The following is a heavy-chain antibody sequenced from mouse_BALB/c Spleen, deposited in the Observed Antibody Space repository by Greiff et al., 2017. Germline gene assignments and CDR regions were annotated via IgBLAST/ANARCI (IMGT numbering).Heavy chain of an antibody. J-gene: IGHJ4*01. CDR3: ARDEVRRSAMDY. D-gene: IGHD2-14*01. V-gene: IGHV7-3*02. CDR2: IRNKANGYTT. Sequence: VQLKESGGGLVQPGGSLRLSCATSGFTFTDYYMSWVRQPPGMALEWLGFIRNKANGYTTEYSASVKGRFTISRDNSQSILYLQMNTLRAEDSATYYCARDEVRRSAMDYWGQGTSVTVSS. CDR1: GFTFTDYY.